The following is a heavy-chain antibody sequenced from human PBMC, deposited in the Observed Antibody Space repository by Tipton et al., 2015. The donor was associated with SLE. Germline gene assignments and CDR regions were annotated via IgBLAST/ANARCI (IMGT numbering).Heavy chain of an antibody. CDR3: ARRRRNWTYVGSYYRLYLDV. Sequence: TLSLTCAVHGGSLTDFYWNWIRQPPGKGLEWIGEISHSGITNYKPSLKSPVSISLDTSKNQFSLRLTSVTAADTAVYFCARRRRNWTYVGSYYRLYLDVCGSGPAVSV. D-gene: IGHD1-7*01. CDR2: ISHSGIT. V-gene: IGHV4-34*01. J-gene: IGHJ6*03. CDR1: GGSLTDFY.